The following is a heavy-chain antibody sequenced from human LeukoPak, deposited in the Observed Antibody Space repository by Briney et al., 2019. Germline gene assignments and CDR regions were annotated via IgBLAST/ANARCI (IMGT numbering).Heavy chain of an antibody. V-gene: IGHV1-69*05. CDR3: ARGVLRWGSECYYYMDV. J-gene: IGHJ6*03. CDR1: GGTFSSYA. D-gene: IGHD7-27*01. Sequence: SVKVSCKASGGTFSSYAISWVRQAPGQGLEWMGRIIPIFGTANYAQKFQGRVTITTDESTSTAYMELSSLRSEDTAVYYCARGVLRWGSECYYYMDVWGKGTTVTVSS. CDR2: IIPIFGTA.